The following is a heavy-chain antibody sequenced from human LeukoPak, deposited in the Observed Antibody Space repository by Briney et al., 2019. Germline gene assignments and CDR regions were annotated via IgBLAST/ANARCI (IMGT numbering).Heavy chain of an antibody. CDR1: GGSISSSSYY. CDR2: IYYSGST. J-gene: IGHJ4*02. V-gene: IGHV4-39*01. D-gene: IGHD3-22*01. CDR3: ARTYYYDSSGYSKGFDY. Sequence: PSETLSLTCTVSGGSISSSSYYWGWIRQPPGKGLEWIGSIYYSGSTYYNPSLKSRVTISVDTSKNQFSPKLSSVTAADTAVYYCARTYYYDSSGYSKGFDYWGQGTLVTVSS.